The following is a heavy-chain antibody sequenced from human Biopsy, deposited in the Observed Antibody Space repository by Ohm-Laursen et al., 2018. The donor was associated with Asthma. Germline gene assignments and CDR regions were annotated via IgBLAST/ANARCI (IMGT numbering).Heavy chain of an antibody. J-gene: IGHJ4*02. CDR1: GFSLSSSGAN. CDR3: TRHNDY. V-gene: IGHV2-70*04. D-gene: IGHD1-14*01. CDR2: IDWEEDK. Sequence: PPQTLTLTCSFSGFSLSSSGANVHWIRQPPGKALEWLARIDWEEDKFYSTSLKTRLTISKGSSEDQVVLTMTNMGPVDIATYYCTRHNDYWGPGILVTVSS.